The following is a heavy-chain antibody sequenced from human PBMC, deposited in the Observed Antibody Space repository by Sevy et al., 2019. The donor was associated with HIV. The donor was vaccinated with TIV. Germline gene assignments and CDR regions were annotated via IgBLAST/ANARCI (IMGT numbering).Heavy chain of an antibody. V-gene: IGHV1-18*01. CDR2: ISAYNGNT. CDR1: GYTFTSYG. Sequence: ASVKVSCKASGYTFTSYGISWVRQAPGQGLEWMGWISAYNGNTNYAQKLQGRVTMTTDTSTSTAYMELRSLRSDDPAVYYCARDGARPKYCSGGSCPYYFDYWGQGTLVTVSS. D-gene: IGHD2-15*01. CDR3: ARDGARPKYCSGGSCPYYFDY. J-gene: IGHJ4*02.